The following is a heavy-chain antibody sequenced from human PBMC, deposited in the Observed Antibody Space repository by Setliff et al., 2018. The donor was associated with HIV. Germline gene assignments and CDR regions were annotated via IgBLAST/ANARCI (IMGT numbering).Heavy chain of an antibody. V-gene: IGHV3-21*01. CDR3: AKIQNPQGYYYDSSGYYPHPGSPDY. CDR1: GFTFSSYA. CDR2: ISSTSTYI. D-gene: IGHD3-22*01. Sequence: GGSLRLSCAASGFTFSSYAMTWVRQAPGKGLEWVSSISSTSTYIYYVDSVKGRFTISRDNAKNSLYLQMNSLRAEDTAVYYCAKIQNPQGYYYDSSGYYPHPGSPDYWGQGTLVTVSS. J-gene: IGHJ4*02.